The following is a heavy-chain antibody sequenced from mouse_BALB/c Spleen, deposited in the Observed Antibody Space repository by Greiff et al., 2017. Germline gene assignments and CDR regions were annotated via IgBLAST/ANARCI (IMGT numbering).Heavy chain of an antibody. J-gene: IGHJ2*01. Sequence: EVMLMVSGGGLVKPGGALILACAASGFSLSDYYMYWVRQTLEKRLVWVATISDGGSYTYHPDSVKGRVTISRDNAKNNLYLQMSSLKSEDTAMYYCARGGGVTTVFDYVDYWGQGRKVTVAS. CDR2: ISDGGSYT. CDR1: GFSLSDYY. CDR3: ARGGGVTTVFDYVDY. D-gene: IGHD1-1*01. V-gene: IGHV5-4*02.